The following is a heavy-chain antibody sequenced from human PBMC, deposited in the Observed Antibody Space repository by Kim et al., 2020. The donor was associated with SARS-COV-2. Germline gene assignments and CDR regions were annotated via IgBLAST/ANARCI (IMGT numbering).Heavy chain of an antibody. J-gene: IGHJ4*02. CDR1: GYSFTSYW. Sequence: GESLKISCKGSGYSFTSYWISWVRQMPGKGLEWMGRIDPSDSYTNYSPSFQGHVTISADKSISTAYLQWSSLKASDTAMYYCARLPGMGQWLVDFDYWGQGTLVTVSS. D-gene: IGHD6-19*01. CDR2: IDPSDSYT. V-gene: IGHV5-10-1*01. CDR3: ARLPGMGQWLVDFDY.